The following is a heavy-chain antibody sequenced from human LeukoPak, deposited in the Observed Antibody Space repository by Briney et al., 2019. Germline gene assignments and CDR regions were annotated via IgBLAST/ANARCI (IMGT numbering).Heavy chain of an antibody. J-gene: IGHJ5*02. D-gene: IGHD3-22*01. CDR1: GYSISSGYF. CDR2: MYHSGTT. CDR3: AREGPFEYYYDSSGYWSNWFDP. Sequence: SETLSLTCTLSGYSISSGYFWGWIRQPPGKGLEWTGSMYHSGTTYYNPSLKSRVTISVDTSKNQFSLKLRSVTAADTAIYYCAREGPFEYYYDSSGYWSNWFDPWGQGTLVTVSS. V-gene: IGHV4-38-2*02.